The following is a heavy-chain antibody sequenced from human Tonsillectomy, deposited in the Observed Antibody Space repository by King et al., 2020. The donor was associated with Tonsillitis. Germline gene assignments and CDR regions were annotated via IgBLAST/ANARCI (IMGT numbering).Heavy chain of an antibody. CDR1: GFTFSDYY. CDR2: ISSSGSTI. J-gene: IGHJ3*02. Sequence: VQLVESGGGLAKPGGSLRLSCAASGFTFSDYYMSWIRQAPGKGLEWVSYISSSGSTIYYGDSVKGRFTISRDNAKNSLYLQMNSLRAEEPAVYYCATGTSYDFWSAYYDAFDIWGRGTMVTVSS. D-gene: IGHD3-3*01. CDR3: ATGTSYDFWSAYYDAFDI. V-gene: IGHV3-11*01.